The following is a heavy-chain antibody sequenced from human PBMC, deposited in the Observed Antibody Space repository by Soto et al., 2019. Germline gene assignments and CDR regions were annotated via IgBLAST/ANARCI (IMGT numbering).Heavy chain of an antibody. Sequence: LQALSLTCDISGENVSSNRAAWNWIKQNTSRGLEWLGRTYYKSKWYYTYAASVKSRITVSPDTSKKLFSLKLTSVTPEDTADFYGARGSWDDVNGLYYKAVSNKGTTVTVSS. J-gene: IGHJ6*03. D-gene: IGHD1-1*01. CDR2: TYYKSKWYY. CDR3: ARGSWDDVNGLYYKAV. CDR1: GENVSSNRAA. V-gene: IGHV6-1*01.